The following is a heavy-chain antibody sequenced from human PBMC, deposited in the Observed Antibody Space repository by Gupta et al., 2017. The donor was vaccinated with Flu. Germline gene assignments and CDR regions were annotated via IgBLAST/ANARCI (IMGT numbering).Heavy chain of an antibody. D-gene: IGHD1-26*01. CDR2: IIPILGIA. Sequence: QVQLVQSGAEVKKPGSSVKVSCKASGGTFSSYTISWVRQAPGQGLEWMGRIIPILGIANYAQKFQGRVTITADKSTSTAYMELSSLRSEDTAVYYCASYLIVGASYYYYGMDVGGQGTTVTVSS. CDR3: ASYLIVGASYYYYGMDV. CDR1: GGTFSSYT. V-gene: IGHV1-69*02. J-gene: IGHJ6*02.